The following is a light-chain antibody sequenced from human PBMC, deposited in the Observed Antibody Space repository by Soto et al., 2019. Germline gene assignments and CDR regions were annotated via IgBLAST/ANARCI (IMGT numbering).Light chain of an antibody. CDR2: GDI. J-gene: IGLJ2*01. CDR1: SSNIGAGHD. V-gene: IGLV1-40*01. CDR3: QSYDSTLSGVV. Sequence: QLVLTQPPSVSGAPGQRVTISCTGSSSNIGAGHDVHWYQQLPGTAPKLLIYGDINRPSGVPARFSASKSGTSASLAITGLQAEDEADYYCQSYDSTLSGVVFGGGTQLTVL.